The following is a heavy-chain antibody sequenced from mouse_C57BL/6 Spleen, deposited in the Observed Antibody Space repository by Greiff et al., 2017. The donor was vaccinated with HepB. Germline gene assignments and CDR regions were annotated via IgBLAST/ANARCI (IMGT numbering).Heavy chain of an antibody. Sequence: QVQLQQPGAELVKPGASVKLSCKASGYTFNSYWMQWVKQRPGQGLEWIGEIDPSDSYTNYNQKFKGKATLTVDTSSSTAYMQLSSLTSEDSAVYYCASITTVVHYYFDYWGQGTTLTVSS. J-gene: IGHJ2*01. CDR2: IDPSDSYT. CDR1: GYTFNSYW. CDR3: ASITTVVHYYFDY. D-gene: IGHD1-1*01. V-gene: IGHV1-50*01.